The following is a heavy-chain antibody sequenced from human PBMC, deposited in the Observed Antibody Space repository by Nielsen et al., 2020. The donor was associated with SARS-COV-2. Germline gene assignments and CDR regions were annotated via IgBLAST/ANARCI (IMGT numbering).Heavy chain of an antibody. CDR2: ISGSGGST. CDR3: ARDSSSWYPACFDY. D-gene: IGHD6-13*01. J-gene: IGHJ4*02. CDR1: GFTFSSYA. Sequence: GGSLRLSCAASGFTFSSYAMSWVRQAPGKGLEWVSAISGSGGSTYYADSVKGRFTISRDNAKNSLYLQMNSLRAEDTAVYYCARDSSSWYPACFDYWGQGTLVTVSS. V-gene: IGHV3-23*01.